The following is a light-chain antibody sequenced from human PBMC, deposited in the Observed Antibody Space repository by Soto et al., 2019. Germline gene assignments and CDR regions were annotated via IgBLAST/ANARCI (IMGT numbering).Light chain of an antibody. CDR2: KAS. CDR3: QQYNSDAIT. Sequence: DIQLTQSPSTLAASVGDRVTITCRASQRISSWMAWYQHKTGKAPKLLIYKASSLESGVPSRFSGSGSGTEFTLTISSLQPGDFATYYCQQYNSDAITFGQGTRLEIK. CDR1: QRISSW. V-gene: IGKV1-5*03. J-gene: IGKJ5*01.